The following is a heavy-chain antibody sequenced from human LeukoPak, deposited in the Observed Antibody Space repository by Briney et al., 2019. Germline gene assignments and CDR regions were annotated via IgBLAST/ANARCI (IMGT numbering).Heavy chain of an antibody. V-gene: IGHV3-33*01. J-gene: IGHJ6*02. CDR1: GFTFSSYG. CDR2: IWYDGSNK. CDR3: ARDMAPYDSSGYYSHYYYGMDV. Sequence: GGSLRLSCAASGFTFSSYGMHWVRQAPGKGLEWVAVIWYDGSNKYYADSVKGRFTISGDNSKNTLYLQMNSLRAEDTAVYYCARDMAPYDSSGYYSHYYYGMDVWGQGTTVTVSS. D-gene: IGHD3-22*01.